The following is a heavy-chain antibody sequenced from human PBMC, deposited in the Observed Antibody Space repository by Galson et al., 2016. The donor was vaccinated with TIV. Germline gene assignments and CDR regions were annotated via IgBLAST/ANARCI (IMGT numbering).Heavy chain of an antibody. V-gene: IGHV4-59*11. Sequence: LSLTCTVSGGSFTNHYWTWIRQSPGKGLEWIGYVYSSGSTNYNPSLKSRVTLSLDTSRSHFSLKLWSVTAADTAVYYCAREMASISSHAFDVWGQGTMVTVSS. CDR1: GGSFTNHY. D-gene: IGHD5-24*01. CDR3: AREMASISSHAFDV. J-gene: IGHJ3*01. CDR2: VYSSGST.